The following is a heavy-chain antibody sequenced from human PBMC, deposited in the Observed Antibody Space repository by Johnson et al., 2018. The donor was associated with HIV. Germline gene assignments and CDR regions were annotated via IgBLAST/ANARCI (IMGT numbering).Heavy chain of an antibody. V-gene: IGHV3-33*08. CDR2: IRYDGSNK. CDR3: AGGRGALDI. D-gene: IGHD3-16*01. Sequence: QVQLVESGGGVVQPGRSLRLSCAASGFTFSSYGMHWVRQAQGKGLEWVAFIRYDGSNKYYADSVKGRFTISRDNSKNTLYLQRNSLRAEDTAVYYCAGGRGALDIWGQGTKVTVSS. CDR1: GFTFSSYG. J-gene: IGHJ3*02.